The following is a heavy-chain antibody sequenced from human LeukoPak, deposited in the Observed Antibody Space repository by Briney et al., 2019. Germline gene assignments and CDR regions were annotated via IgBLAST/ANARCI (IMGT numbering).Heavy chain of an antibody. J-gene: IGHJ5*02. V-gene: IGHV3-53*01. D-gene: IGHD3-10*01. Sequence: PGGSLRLSCAASGLTVSSNYMSWVRQAPGKGLEWVSVIYNGGSTYYADSVKGRFTISRDDSKNTLYLQMNSLRAEDTGVYYCARTTYYCGSGSYSFDPWGQGTPATASS. CDR3: ARTTYYCGSGSYSFDP. CDR2: IYNGGST. CDR1: GLTVSSNY.